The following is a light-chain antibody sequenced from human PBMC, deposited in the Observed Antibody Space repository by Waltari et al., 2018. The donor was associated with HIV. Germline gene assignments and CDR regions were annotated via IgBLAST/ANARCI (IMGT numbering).Light chain of an antibody. CDR1: SSHIGAGYD. CDR2: GNS. V-gene: IGLV1-40*01. Sequence: QSVLTQPPSVSGAPGQRVTISCTGSSSHIGAGYDVHWYQQLPGTAPKLLIYGNSNRPSGVPDRFSGAKSCTSASLSITGLQAEDEADYYCQSYDSSLSGWVFGGWTKLTVL. J-gene: IGLJ3*02. CDR3: QSYDSSLSGWV.